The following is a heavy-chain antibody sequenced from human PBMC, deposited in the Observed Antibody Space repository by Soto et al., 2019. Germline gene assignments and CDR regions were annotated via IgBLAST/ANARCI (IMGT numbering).Heavy chain of an antibody. D-gene: IGHD2-21*01. V-gene: IGHV3-30-3*01. Sequence: QVQLVESGGGVVQPGRSLRLSCAASGFTFSSYAMHWVRQAPGKGLEWVAVISYDGSNKYYADSVKGRFTISRDNSKNTLYLQMNSLRAEDTAVYYCARGDSYYYYYYGMDVW. J-gene: IGHJ6*01. CDR1: GFTFSSYA. CDR2: ISYDGSNK. CDR3: ARGDSYYYYYYGMDV.